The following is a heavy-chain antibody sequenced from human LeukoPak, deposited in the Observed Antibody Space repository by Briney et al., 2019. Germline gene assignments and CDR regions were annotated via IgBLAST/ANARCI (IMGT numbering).Heavy chain of an antibody. CDR2: FDPEDGET. CDR1: GYTLTELS. Sequence: GASVKVSCKVSGYTLTELSMHWVRQAPGEGLEWMGGFDPEDGETIYAQKFQGRVTMTEDTSTDTAYMELSSLRSEDTAVYYCATYYSSSWYYFDYWGQGILVTVSS. CDR3: ATYYSSSWYYFDY. V-gene: IGHV1-24*01. D-gene: IGHD6-13*01. J-gene: IGHJ4*02.